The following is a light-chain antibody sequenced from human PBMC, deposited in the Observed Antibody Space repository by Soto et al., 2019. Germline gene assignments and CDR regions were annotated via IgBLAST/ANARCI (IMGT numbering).Light chain of an antibody. CDR1: QSISSSY. V-gene: IGKV3-20*01. Sequence: EIVLTQSPGTLSLSPGERATLSCRASQSISSSYLAWDQQKPGQAPRLLIYGASSRATGIPDRFSGSGSGTDFTLIISRLEPEDFAVYYCQQYGSSPYTFGQGTKLEIK. J-gene: IGKJ2*01. CDR2: GAS. CDR3: QQYGSSPYT.